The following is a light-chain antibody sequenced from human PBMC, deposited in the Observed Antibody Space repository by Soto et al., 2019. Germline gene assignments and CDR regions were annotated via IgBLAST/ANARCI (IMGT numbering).Light chain of an antibody. CDR3: QQSSSTPPT. Sequence: DLQMTQSPSSLSASVGDRVTITCRASQSISSYLNWYKQKPGKAPKLLIYAASSLQSGVPSRFSGSGSGTDFTLTISSLQPEDFATYYCQQSSSTPPTFGQGTKLEIK. CDR1: QSISSY. CDR2: AAS. J-gene: IGKJ2*01. V-gene: IGKV1-39*01.